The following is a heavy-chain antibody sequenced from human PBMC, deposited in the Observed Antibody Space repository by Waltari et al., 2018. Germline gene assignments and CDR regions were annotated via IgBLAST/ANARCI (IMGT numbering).Heavy chain of an antibody. CDR2: IIPIFGTA. CDR1: GGTFSSYA. D-gene: IGHD3-22*01. Sequence: QVQLVQSGAEVKKPGSSVKVSCKASGGTFSSYAISWVRQAPGQGLEWRGRIIPIFGTANYAQKFQGRVTITADKSTSTAYMELSSLRSEDTAVYYCARTGERRGYYYDSSGYYLPFFYWGQGTLVTVSS. CDR3: ARTGERRGYYYDSSGYYLPFFY. V-gene: IGHV1-69*08. J-gene: IGHJ4*02.